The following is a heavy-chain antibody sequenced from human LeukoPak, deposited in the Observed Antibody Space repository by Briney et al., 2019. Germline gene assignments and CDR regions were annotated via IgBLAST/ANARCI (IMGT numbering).Heavy chain of an antibody. Sequence: GGSLRLSCAASGFRFTNYWMSWARQAPGKGLEWVANIKQDGSEIDYVDSMKGRFTISRDNAKNSAYLQVSSLRAEDTAVYYCARIGYRSSSFDYWGQGTLVTVSS. V-gene: IGHV3-7*01. CDR2: IKQDGSEI. J-gene: IGHJ4*02. D-gene: IGHD6-13*01. CDR3: ARIGYRSSSFDY. CDR1: GFRFTNYW.